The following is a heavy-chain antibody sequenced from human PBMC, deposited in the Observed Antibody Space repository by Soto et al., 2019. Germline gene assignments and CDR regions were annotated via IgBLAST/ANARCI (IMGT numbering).Heavy chain of an antibody. CDR3: ARTPPDRDGYNEYYFDY. J-gene: IGHJ4*02. CDR1: GYTFTSYG. Sequence: GASVKVSCKASGYTFTSYGISWVRQAPGQGLEWMGWINAYNGNTNYAQKLQGRVTMTTDTSTSTAYMALRSLRSDDTAVYYCARTPPDRDGYNEYYFDYWGQGTLVTVSS. D-gene: IGHD5-12*01. CDR2: INAYNGNT. V-gene: IGHV1-18*01.